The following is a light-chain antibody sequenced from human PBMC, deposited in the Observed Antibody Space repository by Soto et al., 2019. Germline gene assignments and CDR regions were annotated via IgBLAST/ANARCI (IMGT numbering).Light chain of an antibody. CDR3: QQFNSYIT. CDR1: QGISSA. J-gene: IGKJ5*01. CDR2: DAS. V-gene: IGKV1-13*02. Sequence: ASQLTQSPSSLSAAVGDRVTITCRASQGISSALAWYQQKPGKAPKLLIYDASSLESGVPSRFSGSGSGTDFTLTISSLQPEDFATYYCQQFNSYITFGQGTRLEIK.